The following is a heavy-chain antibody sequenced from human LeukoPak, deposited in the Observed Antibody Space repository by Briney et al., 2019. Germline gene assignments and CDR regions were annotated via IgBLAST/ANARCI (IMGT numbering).Heavy chain of an antibody. J-gene: IGHJ4*02. Sequence: SETLSLTCTVSGYSISSGYYWGWIRQPPGKGLEWIGSIYHSGSTYYNPSLKSRVTISVDTSKNQFSLKLSSVTAADTAVYYCAAKRAKGYYDSSGYLHYWGQGTLVTVSS. D-gene: IGHD3-22*01. CDR1: GYSISSGYY. CDR2: IYHSGST. CDR3: AAKRAKGYYDSSGYLHY. V-gene: IGHV4-38-2*02.